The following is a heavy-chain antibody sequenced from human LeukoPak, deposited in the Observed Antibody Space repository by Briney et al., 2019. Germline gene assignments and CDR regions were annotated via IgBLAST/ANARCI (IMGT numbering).Heavy chain of an antibody. D-gene: IGHD3-16*01. J-gene: IGHJ3*02. CDR1: GGSISSGDYY. V-gene: IGHV4-30-4*08. CDR3: AREGEGTHAGAFDI. CDR2: IYYSGST. Sequence: SETLSLTCTVSGGSISSGDYYWSWIRQPPGKGLEWIGYIYYSGSTYYNPSLKSRVTISVDTSKNQFSLKLSSVTAADTAVYYCAREGEGTHAGAFDIWGQGTIVTVSS.